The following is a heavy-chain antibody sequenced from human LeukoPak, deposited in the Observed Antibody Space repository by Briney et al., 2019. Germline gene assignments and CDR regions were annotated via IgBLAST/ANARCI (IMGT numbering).Heavy chain of an antibody. Sequence: GGSLRLSCAASGFTFSNYNLNWVRQAPGEGLEWVSYISSSSSTIYYADSVKGRFTISRYNAKNSLYLQMNSLRAEDTAVYYCARCGEYYHSSAYSDAFDIWRQGTMVTVSS. CDR2: ISSSSSTI. J-gene: IGHJ3*02. CDR1: GFTFSNYN. D-gene: IGHD3-22*01. V-gene: IGHV3-48*01. CDR3: ARCGEYYHSSAYSDAFDI.